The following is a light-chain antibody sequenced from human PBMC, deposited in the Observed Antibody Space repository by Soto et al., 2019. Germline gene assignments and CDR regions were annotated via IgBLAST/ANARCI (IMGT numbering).Light chain of an antibody. V-gene: IGLV2-14*01. CDR3: SSYTSSSTLFV. CDR1: SSDVGGYNY. CDR2: DVS. Sequence: QSVLTQPASVSGSPGQSITISCTGTSSDVGGYNYVSWYQQHPGKAPKLMIYDVSNRPSGVSNRFSGSKSGNTASLTISGLLAEDEADYYCSSYTSSSTLFVFGTGTKVTV. J-gene: IGLJ1*01.